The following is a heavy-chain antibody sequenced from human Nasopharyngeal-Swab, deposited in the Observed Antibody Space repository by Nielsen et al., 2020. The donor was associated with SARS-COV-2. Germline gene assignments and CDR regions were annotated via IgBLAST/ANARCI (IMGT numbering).Heavy chain of an antibody. CDR3: AKMAYYYGSGLEYGMDV. Sequence: GGSLRLSCAASGLTFDYYAMHWVRQALGKGPLRAPVISGTNGRIGYADSVKGRFTISRDNAKNSLYLQMNSLRAEDTALYYCAKMAYYYGSGLEYGMDVWGQGTTVTVSS. D-gene: IGHD3-10*01. J-gene: IGHJ6*02. CDR1: GLTFDYYA. CDR2: ISGTNGRI. V-gene: IGHV3-9*01.